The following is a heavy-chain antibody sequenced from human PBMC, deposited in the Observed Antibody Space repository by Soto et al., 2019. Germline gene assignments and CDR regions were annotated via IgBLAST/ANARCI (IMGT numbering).Heavy chain of an antibody. J-gene: IGHJ4*02. V-gene: IGHV1-8*01. Sequence: QVQLVQSGAKVKKPGASVKVSCKASGYTFTSYDINWVRQASGQGLEWMGWMNPNSGNTGYAQKFQGRVSKTRNTSKSIVDMERSSLRSEDTAAYYCAREKGRGKLDYWGQGTLVTVSS. CDR2: MNPNSGNT. CDR1: GYTFTSYD. CDR3: AREKGRGKLDY. D-gene: IGHD1-1*01.